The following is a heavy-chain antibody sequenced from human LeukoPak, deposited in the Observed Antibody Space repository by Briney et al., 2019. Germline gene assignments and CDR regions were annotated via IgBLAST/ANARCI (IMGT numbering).Heavy chain of an antibody. D-gene: IGHD1-7*01. J-gene: IGHJ4*02. CDR1: GFTFSSYA. Sequence: PGGSLRLSCAASGFTFSSYAMSWVRQAPGKGLEWVSAISGSGGSTYYADSVKGRFTISRDDSKKTLYLQMDSLRPDDTAVYYCARGVNYAFDYWGQGTPVTVSS. CDR2: ISGSGGST. CDR3: ARGVNYAFDY. V-gene: IGHV3-23*01.